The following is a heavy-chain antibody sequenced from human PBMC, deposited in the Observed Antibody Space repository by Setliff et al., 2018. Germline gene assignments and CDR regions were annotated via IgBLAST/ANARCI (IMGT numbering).Heavy chain of an antibody. V-gene: IGHV4-59*02. CDR1: GGSVKSHY. Sequence: PSETLSLTCTVSGGSVKSHYWSWIRQTPEKGLEWIGFVFYSGDTRYNPSLKSRVTMSVDTSMNQFSLNLNSVTAADTAVYYCARDGPVLNGDYISWGQGTLVTVSS. J-gene: IGHJ5*02. CDR2: VFYSGDT. CDR3: ARDGPVLNGDYIS. D-gene: IGHD3-10*01.